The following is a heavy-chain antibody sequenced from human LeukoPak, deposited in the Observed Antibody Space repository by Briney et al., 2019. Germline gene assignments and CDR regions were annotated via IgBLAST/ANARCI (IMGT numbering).Heavy chain of an antibody. CDR2: IYSGGST. V-gene: IGHV3-53*01. CDR1: GFTVSSNY. Sequence: GGSLRLSCAASGFTVSSNYMSWVRQAPGKGLEWVSVIYSGGSTYYADSVKGRFTISRDNSKNTLYLQMNSLRTEDTAVYYCARDAVHQTTGGFDYWGQGTLVTVSS. J-gene: IGHJ4*02. CDR3: ARDAVHQTTGGFDY. D-gene: IGHD7-27*01.